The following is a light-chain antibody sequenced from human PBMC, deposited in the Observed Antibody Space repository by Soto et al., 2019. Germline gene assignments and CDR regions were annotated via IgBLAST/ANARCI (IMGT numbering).Light chain of an antibody. CDR3: HHYSNWPRT. Sequence: EIVMTQSPATLSVSPGERATLSCRASQSVSSNLAWYQQKPGQVPRLLISGASTRATGVPARFSGSGSGTEFTLTISSLQSEDFAIYYCHHYSNWPRTFGQGTKVDIK. CDR1: QSVSSN. J-gene: IGKJ1*01. CDR2: GAS. V-gene: IGKV3-15*01.